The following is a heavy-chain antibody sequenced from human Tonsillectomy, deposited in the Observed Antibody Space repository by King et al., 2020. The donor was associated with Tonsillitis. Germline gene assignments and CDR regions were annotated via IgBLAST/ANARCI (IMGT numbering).Heavy chain of an antibody. CDR2: IYYSVST. Sequence: QMQLQESGPGLVKPSETLSLTCTVSGGSIRSYYWSWIRQPPGKGLEWIGFIYYSVSTNYNPSLKSRVTIEVDTSKNQFSLKLSSVTAADTAVYYCARHLGSISSPYDDFWSGDSKWFDPWGQGTLVTVSS. CDR3: ARHLGSISSPYDDFWSGDSKWFDP. J-gene: IGHJ5*02. D-gene: IGHD3-3*01. V-gene: IGHV4-59*08. CDR1: GGSIRSYY.